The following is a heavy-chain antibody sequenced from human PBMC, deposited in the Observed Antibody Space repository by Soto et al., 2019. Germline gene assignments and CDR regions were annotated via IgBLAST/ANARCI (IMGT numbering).Heavy chain of an antibody. CDR2: INTYNGNT. V-gene: IGHV1-18*01. CDR1: GYTFTRYG. D-gene: IGHD3-16*01. Sequence: QVQLVQSGAEVKNPGASVKVSCKASGYTFTRYGIGWARPAPGQGLEWMGWINTYNGNTNYAQNVQGRVTLTTDTSTSTGYMELRSLRSNDTAIYYCAMVDVYVTPSPQDVWGQGTTVSVSS. CDR3: AMVDVYVTPSPQDV. J-gene: IGHJ6*02.